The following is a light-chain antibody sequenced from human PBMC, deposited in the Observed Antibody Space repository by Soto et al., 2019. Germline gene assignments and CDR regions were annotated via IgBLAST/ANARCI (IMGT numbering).Light chain of an antibody. V-gene: IGLV2-14*01. CDR1: SSDIGAYKY. Sequence: QSALTQPASVSGSPGQSVTISCTGTSSDIGAYKYVSWYQHHPGKPPRLMIYEVSNRPSGVSNRFSASKSGNTASLTISGLQAEDEADYYCCSLTTSHTYVFGSGTKVTVL. CDR2: EVS. CDR3: CSLTTSHTYV. J-gene: IGLJ1*01.